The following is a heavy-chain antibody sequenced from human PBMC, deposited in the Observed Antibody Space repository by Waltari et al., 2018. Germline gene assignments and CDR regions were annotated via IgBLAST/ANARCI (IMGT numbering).Heavy chain of an antibody. CDR2: IYVGGTT. CDR1: GVSVVSNY. D-gene: IGHD3-16*01. Sequence: QVQLHESGPGLVQPSEPLSLACSVSGVSVVSNYWSWIRQSAGKGMEWIGRIYVGGTTNYNPALSGRVSMSVDMSKNQIFLKIMSVTAADTGVYYCARETRHGDWFDPWGQGTLVTVSS. J-gene: IGHJ5*02. CDR3: ARETRHGDWFDP. V-gene: IGHV4-4*07.